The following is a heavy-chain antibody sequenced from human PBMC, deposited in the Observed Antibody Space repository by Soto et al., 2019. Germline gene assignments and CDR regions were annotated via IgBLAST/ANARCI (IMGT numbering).Heavy chain of an antibody. V-gene: IGHV1-69*12. D-gene: IGHD1-1*01. CDR1: GGTFGTYA. Sequence: QVQLVQSGAEVKKPGSSVKVSCKASGGTFGTYAISRVRQAPGQGLEWMGGIIPIFGTANYAQKFQGRVTITADESTSTAYMVLSSLRSEDTAVYFCARDQRYSWNDGGYWGQGTLVTVSS. CDR2: IIPIFGTA. J-gene: IGHJ4*02. CDR3: ARDQRYSWNDGGY.